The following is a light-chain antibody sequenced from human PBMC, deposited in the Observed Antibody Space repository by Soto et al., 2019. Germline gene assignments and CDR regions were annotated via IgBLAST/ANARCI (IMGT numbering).Light chain of an antibody. J-gene: IGLJ1*01. V-gene: IGLV2-14*01. CDR1: SSDVGRYNY. CDR3: CSYTSSITYV. CDR2: EVS. Sequence: QSVLTQPPSASGSPGQSVTISCTGTSSDVGRYNYVSWYQQHPGKAPKLMIYEVSYRPSGVSDRFSGSKSGNTASLTISGLQAEDEADYYCCSYTSSITYVFGTGTKGTVL.